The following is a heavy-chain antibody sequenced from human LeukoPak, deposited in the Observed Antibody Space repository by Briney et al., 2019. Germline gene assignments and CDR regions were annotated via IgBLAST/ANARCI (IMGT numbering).Heavy chain of an antibody. CDR2: IGTAGDT. CDR1: GFTFSSYD. D-gene: IGHD3-22*01. J-gene: IGHJ5*02. Sequence: PGGSLRLSCAASGFTFSSYDMHWVRQATGKGLEWVSAIGTAGDTYYPGSVKGRFTISRDNAKNSLYLQMNSLRAEDTAVYYCARFYYYDSSGLNWFDPWGQGTLVTVSS. CDR3: ARFYYYDSSGLNWFDP. V-gene: IGHV3-13*01.